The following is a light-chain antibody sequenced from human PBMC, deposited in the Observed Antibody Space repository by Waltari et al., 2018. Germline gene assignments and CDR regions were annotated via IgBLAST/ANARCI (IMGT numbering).Light chain of an antibody. CDR2: KAS. J-gene: IGKJ1*01. Sequence: DIQMTQSPSTLSASVGYRVTITCRASQSISSWLAWYQQKPGKAPKLLIYKASSLESGVPSRFSGSGSGTEFTLTISSLQPDDFATYYCQQYNIPWTFGQGTKVEIK. CDR3: QQYNIPWT. CDR1: QSISSW. V-gene: IGKV1-5*03.